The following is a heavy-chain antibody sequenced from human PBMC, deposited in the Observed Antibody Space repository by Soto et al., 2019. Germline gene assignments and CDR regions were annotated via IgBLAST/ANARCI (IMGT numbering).Heavy chain of an antibody. D-gene: IGHD7-27*01. V-gene: IGHV2-5*01. CDR2: IYWNDYK. J-gene: IGHJ4*02. Sequence: QITLKESGPTLVNPTQTLTLTCTFSGFSLSTTGVGVAWIRQPPGKALEWLALIYWNDYKRYSPSLQSRLSITKDTSKHQVVLTVTNVDAVDTATYYCALLKLGSPEKTRADDYWGQGTLVTVSS. CDR1: GFSLSTTGVG. CDR3: ALLKLGSPEKTRADDY.